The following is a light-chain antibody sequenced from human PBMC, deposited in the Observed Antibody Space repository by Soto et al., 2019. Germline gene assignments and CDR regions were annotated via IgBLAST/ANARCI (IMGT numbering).Light chain of an antibody. CDR3: QHYDGSPRT. CDR2: GVF. V-gene: IGKV3-20*01. CDR1: QSVRSNY. J-gene: IGKJ2*01. Sequence: ETVLTQSPGTVSLSPGERATLSCTTSQSVRSNYLAWYQQKPGQAPRLLIYGVFSRATGIPDRFSGSGSGTELTLTISGLEPEDSAVYYCQHYDGSPRTFGQGTKLEI.